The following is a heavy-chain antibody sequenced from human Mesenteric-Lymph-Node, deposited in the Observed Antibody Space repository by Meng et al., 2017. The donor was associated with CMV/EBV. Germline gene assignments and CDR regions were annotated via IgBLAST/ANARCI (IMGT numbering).Heavy chain of an antibody. D-gene: IGHD2-15*01. CDR3: ARDRWIAAPALRPYSYHGLDV. V-gene: IGHV4-59*01. CDR2: IYYSGST. J-gene: IGHJ6*02. Sequence: GSLRLSCTVSGGSISSYYWSWIRQPPGKGLEWIGYIYYSGSTNYNPSLKSRVTISVDTSKSQFSLKLTSVTAAATAVYYCARDRWIAAPALRPYSYHGLDVWGQGTTVTVSS. CDR1: GGSISSYY.